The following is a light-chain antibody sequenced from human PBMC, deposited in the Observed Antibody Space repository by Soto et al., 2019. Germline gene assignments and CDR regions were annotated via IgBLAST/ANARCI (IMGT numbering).Light chain of an antibody. CDR1: QSVSSY. Sequence: IVMTQSPATLSVSPGEGVTLSCRASQSVSSYLAWYQQKPGQAPRLLIYDASNRATGIPARFSGSGSGTDFTLTISSLEPEDFAVYYCQQRSNWPPTFGQGTRLEI. J-gene: IGKJ5*01. V-gene: IGKV3-11*01. CDR2: DAS. CDR3: QQRSNWPPT.